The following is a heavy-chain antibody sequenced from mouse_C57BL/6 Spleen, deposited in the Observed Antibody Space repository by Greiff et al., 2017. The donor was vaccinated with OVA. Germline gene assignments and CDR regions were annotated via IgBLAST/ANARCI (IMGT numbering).Heavy chain of an antibody. CDR3: ARRSWGRYYFDY. V-gene: IGHV1-18*01. D-gene: IGHD4-1*01. CDR1: GYTFTDYN. Sequence: VQLQQSGPELVKPGASVKIPCKASGYTFTDYNMDWVKQSHGKSLEWIGDINPNNGGTIYNQKFKGKATLTVDKSSSTAYMELRSLTSEDTAVYYCARRSWGRYYFDYWGQGTTLTVSS. CDR2: INPNNGGT. J-gene: IGHJ2*01.